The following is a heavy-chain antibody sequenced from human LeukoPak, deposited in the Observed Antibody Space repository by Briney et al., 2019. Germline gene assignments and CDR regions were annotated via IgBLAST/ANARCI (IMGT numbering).Heavy chain of an antibody. CDR2: IYYTGRT. Sequence: SETLSLTCTVSGGSLSGYYWSGIRQPPGQGLESIGYIYYTGRTNLNPSLKSRVTLSIDRSKSQFSLKMTSLTAADTAVYYCARHPGRGLDYWGQGALVTVSS. CDR3: ARHPGRGLDY. J-gene: IGHJ4*02. CDR1: GGSLSGYY. V-gene: IGHV4-59*08. D-gene: IGHD2-15*01.